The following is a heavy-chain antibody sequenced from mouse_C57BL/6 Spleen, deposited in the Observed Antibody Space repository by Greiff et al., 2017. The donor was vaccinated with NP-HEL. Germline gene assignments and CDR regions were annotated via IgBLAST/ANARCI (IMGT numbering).Heavy chain of an antibody. Sequence: EVQLKESGAELVRPGASVKLSCTASGFNIKDDYMHWVKQRPEQGLEWIGWIDPENGDTEYASKFQGKATITADTSSNTAYLQLSSLTSEDTAVYYCTNYDYGAWFAYWGQGTLVTVSA. J-gene: IGHJ3*01. V-gene: IGHV14-4*01. CDR2: IDPENGDT. CDR1: GFNIKDDY. D-gene: IGHD2-4*01. CDR3: TNYDYGAWFAY.